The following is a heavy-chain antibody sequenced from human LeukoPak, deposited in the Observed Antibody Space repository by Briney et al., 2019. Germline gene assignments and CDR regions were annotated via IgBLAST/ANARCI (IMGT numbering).Heavy chain of an antibody. CDR2: IYTSGST. CDR1: GGSISSGSYY. CDR3: ARGPAYDSSGYSLDY. J-gene: IGHJ4*02. V-gene: IGHV4-61*02. D-gene: IGHD3-22*01. Sequence: SQTLSLTCTVSGGSISSGSYYWSWIRQPAGKGLEWIGRIYTSGSTNYNPSLKSRVTISVDTSKSQFSLKLSSVTAADTAVYYCARGPAYDSSGYSLDYWGQGTLVTVSS.